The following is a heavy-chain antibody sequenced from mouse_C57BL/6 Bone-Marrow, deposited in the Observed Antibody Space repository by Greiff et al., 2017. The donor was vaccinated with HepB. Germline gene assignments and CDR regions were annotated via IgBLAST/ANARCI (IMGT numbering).Heavy chain of an antibody. CDR1: GFTFKDDY. Sequence: VQLQQSGAELVRPGASVKLSCTASGFTFKDDYMHWVKQRPEQGLEWIGWIDPENGDTDYASKFQGKATITADTSSNTPYLQLSSLTSEDTAVYYCTPEDYDGFAYWGRGPLVTVSA. D-gene: IGHD2-4*01. CDR3: TPEDYDGFAY. J-gene: IGHJ3*01. V-gene: IGHV14-4*01. CDR2: IDPENGDT.